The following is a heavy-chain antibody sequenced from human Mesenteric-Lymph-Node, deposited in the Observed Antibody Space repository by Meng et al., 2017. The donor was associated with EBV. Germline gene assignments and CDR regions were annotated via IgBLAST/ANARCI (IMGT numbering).Heavy chain of an antibody. CDR3: ARIIGYCTGGVCYGDWFDP. Sequence: QVQLRRWGAGLLKPSETLSLTCAVYGGSFSGYYWSWIRQPPGKGLEWIGEINHSGSTNYNPSLKSRVTISVDTSKNQFSLKLSSVTAADTAVYYCARIIGYCTGGVCYGDWFDPWGQGTLVTVSS. CDR1: GGSFSGYY. V-gene: IGHV4-34*01. D-gene: IGHD2-8*02. CDR2: INHSGST. J-gene: IGHJ5*02.